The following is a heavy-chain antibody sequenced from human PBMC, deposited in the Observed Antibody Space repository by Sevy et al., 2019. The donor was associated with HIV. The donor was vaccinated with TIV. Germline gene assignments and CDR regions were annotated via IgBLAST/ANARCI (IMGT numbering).Heavy chain of an antibody. D-gene: IGHD1-7*01. CDR3: AREERTGTTTSFDY. V-gene: IGHV3-33*01. J-gene: IGHJ4*02. Sequence: GGSLRLSCAASGFTFSDYGMHWVRQAPGKGLEWVAVIWSDGRSKYYGDSVKGRFTISRDSSKNTLFLQMNSLRVDDTAVYYCAREERTGTTTSFDYWGQGALVTVSS. CDR2: IWSDGRSK. CDR1: GFTFSDYG.